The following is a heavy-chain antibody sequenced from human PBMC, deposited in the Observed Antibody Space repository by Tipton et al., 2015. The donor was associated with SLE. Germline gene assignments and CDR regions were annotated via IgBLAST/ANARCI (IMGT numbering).Heavy chain of an antibody. D-gene: IGHD6-6*01. CDR3: ARRQEQLVRGYFDY. V-gene: IGHV4-34*01. Sequence: TLSLTCTVSGGSISTYYWSWIRQPPGKGLEWIGEINHSGSTNYNPSLKSRVTLSVDTSKNQFSLKLSSVTAADTAVYYCARRQEQLVRGYFDYWGQGTLVTVSS. J-gene: IGHJ4*02. CDR2: INHSGST. CDR1: GGSISTYY.